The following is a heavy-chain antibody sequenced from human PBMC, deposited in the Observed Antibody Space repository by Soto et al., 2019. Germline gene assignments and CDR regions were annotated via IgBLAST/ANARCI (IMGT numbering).Heavy chain of an antibody. Sequence: EVQLVESGGGLVQPGRSLRLSCAASGFTFDDYAMHWVRQAPGKGLEWVSGISWNSGSIGYADSVKGRFTISRDNAKNSLYLQMNSLRAEDTALYCCAQSHGSSWYNWFDPWGQGNLVTVSS. CDR2: ISWNSGSI. J-gene: IGHJ5*02. V-gene: IGHV3-9*01. CDR3: AQSHGSSWYNWFDP. D-gene: IGHD6-13*01. CDR1: GFTFDDYA.